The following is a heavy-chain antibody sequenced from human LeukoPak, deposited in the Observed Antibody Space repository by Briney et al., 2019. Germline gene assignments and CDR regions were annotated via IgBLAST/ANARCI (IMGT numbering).Heavy chain of an antibody. Sequence: PSETLSLTCAVYGGSFSGYYWTWIRQPPGKGLEWIGEINHSGSTNYNPSLKSRVTISVDTSNNQFSLKLSSLTAADTAVYYCARADIENWFDPRGQGTLVTVSS. J-gene: IGHJ5*02. CDR2: INHSGST. D-gene: IGHD2-15*01. CDR1: GGSFSGYY. CDR3: ARADIENWFDP. V-gene: IGHV4-34*01.